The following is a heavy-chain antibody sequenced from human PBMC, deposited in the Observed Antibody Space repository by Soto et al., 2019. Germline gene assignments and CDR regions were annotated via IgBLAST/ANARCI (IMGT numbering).Heavy chain of an antibody. D-gene: IGHD2-2*01. J-gene: IGHJ4*02. V-gene: IGHV3-7*02. CDR3: ASRRWYQLLLFRGFDY. CDR2: IKQDGTSK. CDR1: GFTFTSYW. Sequence: GGSLRLSCAASGFTFTSYWMSWVRQAPGKGLEWVANIKQDGTSKYYADSVKGRFTVSRDNGKSSIYLQMDSLRDDDTAVYYCASRRWYQLLLFRGFDYWGQGTLVTVSS.